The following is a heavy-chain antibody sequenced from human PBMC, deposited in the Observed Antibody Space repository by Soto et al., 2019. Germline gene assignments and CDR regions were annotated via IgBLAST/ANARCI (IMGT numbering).Heavy chain of an antibody. CDR3: ARGEWQLVLPSPFDY. J-gene: IGHJ4*02. D-gene: IGHD6-6*01. CDR2: IIPIFGTA. Sequence: ASVKVSCKASGGTFSSYAISWVRQAPGQGLEWMGGIIPIFGTANYAQKFQGRVTITADESTSTAYMELSSLRSEDTAVYYCARGEWQLVLPSPFDYWGQGTLVTVS. CDR1: GGTFSSYA. V-gene: IGHV1-69*13.